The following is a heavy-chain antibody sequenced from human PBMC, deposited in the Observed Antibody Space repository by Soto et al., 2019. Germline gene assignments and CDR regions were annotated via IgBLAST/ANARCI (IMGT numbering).Heavy chain of an antibody. CDR2: INHSGST. D-gene: IGHD3-3*01. J-gene: IGHJ6*03. CDR1: GGSFSGYY. CDR3: ARGLIFLGTGYYDFWSGYSVPPNYMDV. V-gene: IGHV4-34*01. Sequence: SETLSLTCAVYGGSFSGYYWSWIRQPPGKGLEWIGEINHSGSTNYNPSLKSRVTISVDTSKNQFSLKLSSVTAADTAVYYCARGLIFLGTGYYDFWSGYSVPPNYMDVWGKGTTVTVSS.